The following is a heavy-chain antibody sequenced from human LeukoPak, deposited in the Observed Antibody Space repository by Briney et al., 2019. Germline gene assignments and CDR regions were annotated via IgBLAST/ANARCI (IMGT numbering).Heavy chain of an antibody. CDR1: GGTFSSYA. CDR2: IIPIFGTA. V-gene: IGHV1-69*13. Sequence: SVKVSCKASGGTFSSYAISWVRQAPGQGLEWMGGIIPIFGTANYAQKFQGRVTITADESTSTAYMELSSLRSEDTAVYYCARGTLAYCGGDCYRQDAFDYWGQGTLVTVSS. CDR3: ARGTLAYCGGDCYRQDAFDY. J-gene: IGHJ4*02. D-gene: IGHD2-21*02.